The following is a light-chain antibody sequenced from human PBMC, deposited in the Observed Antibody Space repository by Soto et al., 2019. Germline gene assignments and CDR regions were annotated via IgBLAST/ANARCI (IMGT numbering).Light chain of an antibody. V-gene: IGKV1-12*01. CDR1: QDINNR. J-gene: IGKJ1*01. CDR3: LQVKNFPRT. Sequence: DIQMTQALSSVSASVGDRVTITCRASQDINNRVAWFQQRPGRAPKYLIQAASILQSGFPSRFSATGSGTDFTLTIDSLQPEDFATYYCLQVKNFPRTFGQGTKLEIK. CDR2: AAS.